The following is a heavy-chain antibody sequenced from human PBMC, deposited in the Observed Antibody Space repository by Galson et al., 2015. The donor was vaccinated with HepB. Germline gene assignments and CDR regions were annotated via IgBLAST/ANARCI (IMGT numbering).Heavy chain of an antibody. V-gene: IGHV1-24*01. CDR3: ATVPYGSGFLHI. CDR1: GNILTALS. CDR2: FDPEDGET. J-gene: IGHJ3*02. D-gene: IGHD3-10*01. Sequence: SVKVSCKVSGNILTALSIHWVRQAPGKGLEWMGGFDPEDGETFYAQKFKGRVTMTEDTPPDTAYMELSSLRSEDTAVYYCATVPYGSGFLHIWGQGTMVTVSS.